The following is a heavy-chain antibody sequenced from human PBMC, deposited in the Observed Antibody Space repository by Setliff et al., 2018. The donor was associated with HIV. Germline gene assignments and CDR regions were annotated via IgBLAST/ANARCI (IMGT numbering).Heavy chain of an antibody. CDR3: ARISATHYDFWSGSMDY. CDR1: GFSLTTTGVG. CDR2: IYWNDDK. Sequence: SGPTLVNPTQTLTLTCTFSGFSLTTTGVGVGWIRQPPGKALEWLALIYWNDDKRYNPSLNSRLTITKDTSKNQVVLTMTSMDPVDTATYYCARISATHYDFWSGSMDYWGQGTLVTVSS. V-gene: IGHV2-5*01. J-gene: IGHJ4*02. D-gene: IGHD3-3*01.